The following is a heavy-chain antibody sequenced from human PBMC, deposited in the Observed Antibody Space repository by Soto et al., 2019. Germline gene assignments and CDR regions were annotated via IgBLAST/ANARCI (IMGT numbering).Heavy chain of an antibody. J-gene: IGHJ4*02. Sequence: QVQLQESGLGLVKPSQTLSLTCTVSGGSISSGGYYWSWIRQHPGKGLEWIGYIYYRGSTYYNPSLKSRVTISVDTSKNQCSLKLSSVTAADTAVYYCARGGGGDYGLLGRRYYFDYWGQGTLVTVSS. CDR2: IYYRGST. D-gene: IGHD4-17*01. V-gene: IGHV4-31*03. CDR1: GGSISSGGYY. CDR3: ARGGGGDYGLLGRRYYFDY.